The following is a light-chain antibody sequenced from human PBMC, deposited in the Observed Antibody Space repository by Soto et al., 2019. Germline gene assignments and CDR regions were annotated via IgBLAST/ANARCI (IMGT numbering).Light chain of an antibody. Sequence: IQLTQSPSSLSASVGDRVTITCRASQDIAIYLAWYQQKPGEAPKLLIYAASTLHGGVPSRFSGSGSGTDFALTITSLQAEDFATFYCQQSYSNPRTFGQGTTLEIK. V-gene: IGKV1-9*01. CDR3: QQSYSNPRT. CDR2: AAS. J-gene: IGKJ2*01. CDR1: QDIAIY.